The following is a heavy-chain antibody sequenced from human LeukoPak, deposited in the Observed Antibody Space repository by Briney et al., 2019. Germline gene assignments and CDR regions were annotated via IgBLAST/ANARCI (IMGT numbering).Heavy chain of an antibody. CDR3: AKDQVVPAAMGLYYYYYGMDV. CDR1: GFDFSTYS. CDR2: ISGSGGST. D-gene: IGHD2-2*01. V-gene: IGHV3-23*01. J-gene: IGHJ6*02. Sequence: GGSLRLSCAASGFDFSTYSIDWVRQAPGKGLEWVSAISGSGGSTYYADSVKGRFTISRDNSKNTLYLQMNSLRAEDTAVYYCAKDQVVPAAMGLYYYYYGMDVWGQGTTVTVSS.